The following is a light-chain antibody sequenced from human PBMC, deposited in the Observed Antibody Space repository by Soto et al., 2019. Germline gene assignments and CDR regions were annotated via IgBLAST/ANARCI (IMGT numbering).Light chain of an antibody. Sequence: DLQMTQSPSSVSASVGDRVTITCRASQGISSWLAWYQHKPGKAPKLLIYGASRLQSGVPSRFSGSESGTDFTLTISSLQPDDSATYYCQQANSFPWTFGQGTKVEIK. J-gene: IGKJ1*01. V-gene: IGKV1-12*01. CDR3: QQANSFPWT. CDR1: QGISSW. CDR2: GAS.